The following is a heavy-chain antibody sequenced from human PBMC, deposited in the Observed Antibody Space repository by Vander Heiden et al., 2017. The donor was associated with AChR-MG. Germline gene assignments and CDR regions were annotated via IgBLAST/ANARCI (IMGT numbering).Heavy chain of an antibody. V-gene: IGHV4-61*02. CDR1: GGSISSGSYY. Sequence: QVQLQESGPGLVKPSQTLSLTCTASGGSISSGSYYWSWIRQPAGKGLEWIGRIYTSGSTYYYPSLKSRVTISVDTSKNQFSLKMSSVTAADTAVYYGARASYWYFDLWVRGTLVTVSS. J-gene: IGHJ2*01. CDR2: IYTSGST. CDR3: ARASYWYFDL.